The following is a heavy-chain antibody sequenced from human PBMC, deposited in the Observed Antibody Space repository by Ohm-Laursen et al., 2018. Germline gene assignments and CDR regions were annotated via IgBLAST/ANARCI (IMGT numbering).Heavy chain of an antibody. CDR1: GFTFSTYW. D-gene: IGHD5-12*01. V-gene: IGHV3-7*01. CDR2: INQDGSEK. CDR3: ARDVAHGGYGFGMDV. Sequence: SLRLSCSASGFTFSTYWMNWVRQAPGKGLEWVANINQDGSEKYYVDSVKGRFTSSRDNAKNSLYLQMNSLRAEDTAVYYCARDVAHGGYGFGMDVWGQGTTVTVSS. J-gene: IGHJ6*02.